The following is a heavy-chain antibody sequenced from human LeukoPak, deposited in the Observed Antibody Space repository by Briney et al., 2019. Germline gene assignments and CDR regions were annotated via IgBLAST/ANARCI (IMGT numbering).Heavy chain of an antibody. CDR3: AKVGRDNYNYYY. Sequence: PGGSLRLSCAASGFTFSSYAMSWVRQAPGKGLEWVSVISGSGDSTYYADSVKGRLTISRDTSKNTLYLQMNSLRAEDTAVYYCAKVGRDNYNYYYWGQGTLVTVSS. J-gene: IGHJ4*02. V-gene: IGHV3-23*01. CDR1: GFTFSSYA. CDR2: ISGSGDST. D-gene: IGHD5-24*01.